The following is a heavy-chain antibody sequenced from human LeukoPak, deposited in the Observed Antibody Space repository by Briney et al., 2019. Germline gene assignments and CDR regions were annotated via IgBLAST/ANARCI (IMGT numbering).Heavy chain of an antibody. D-gene: IGHD5-24*01. V-gene: IGHV4-59*06. Sequence: SETLSLTCTVSGGSVSSYYWSWIRQPPGKGLEWIGYIYYSGSTYYNPSLKSRVTISVDTSKNQFPLKLSSVTAADTAVYYCARDSRDPGWTDYWGQGTLVTVSS. CDR2: IYYSGST. CDR1: GGSVSSYY. J-gene: IGHJ4*02. CDR3: ARDSRDPGWTDY.